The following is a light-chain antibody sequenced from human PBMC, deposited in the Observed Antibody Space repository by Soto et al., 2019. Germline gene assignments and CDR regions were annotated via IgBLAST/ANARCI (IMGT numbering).Light chain of an antibody. Sequence: DLHMTQSPSTLSASVGDRVTITCRASQSISSWLAWYQQKPGKAPKLLIYKASSLESGVPSRFSGSGSGTEFTLTISSLQPDDFATYYCQQYNSYCTFGQGTKVDIK. CDR1: QSISSW. CDR3: QQYNSYCT. V-gene: IGKV1-5*03. CDR2: KAS. J-gene: IGKJ1*01.